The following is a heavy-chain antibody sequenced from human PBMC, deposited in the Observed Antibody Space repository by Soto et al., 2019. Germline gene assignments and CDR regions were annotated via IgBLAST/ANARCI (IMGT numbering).Heavy chain of an antibody. Sequence: PSETLSLTCIVSGDSISSSSYSWAWIRQPPGKGLEWIGTIYYGGNTYYNPSLKSRVTISVDTSKNQFSLELSSVTAADTAVYYCGRGRIPAPPIDPWGQGTLVTVSS. CDR1: GDSISSSSYS. D-gene: IGHD2-21*01. CDR3: GRGRIPAPPIDP. J-gene: IGHJ5*02. V-gene: IGHV4-39*01. CDR2: IYYGGNT.